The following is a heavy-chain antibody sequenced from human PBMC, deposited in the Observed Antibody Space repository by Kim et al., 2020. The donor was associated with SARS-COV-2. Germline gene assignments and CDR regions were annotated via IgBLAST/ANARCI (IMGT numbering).Heavy chain of an antibody. CDR2: INPNSGGT. J-gene: IGHJ2*01. CDR1: GYTFTGYY. D-gene: IGHD1-7*01. CDR3: ARGLGTGTTKVYWYFDL. Sequence: ASVKVSCKASGYTFTGYYMHWVRQAPGQGLEWMGWINPNSGGTNYAQKFQGRVTMTRDTSISTAYMELSRLRSDDTAVYYCARGLGTGTTKVYWYFDLWGRGTLVTVSS. V-gene: IGHV1-2*02.